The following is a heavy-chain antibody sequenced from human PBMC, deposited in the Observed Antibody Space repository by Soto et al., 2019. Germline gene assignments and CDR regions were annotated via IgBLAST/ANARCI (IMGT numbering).Heavy chain of an antibody. J-gene: IGHJ4*02. D-gene: IGHD2-2*01. CDR1: GFTFSSYA. CDR2: ISYDGSNK. V-gene: IGHV3-30-3*01. Sequence: QVQLVESGGGVVQPGRSLRLSCATSGFTFSSYAIHWVRQAPGNGLEWVAVISYDGSNKNYADSVKGRFTISRDNSKNTVDLQMNILRAEDTSVYYCARDGVGVVPAAIRFDYWVQGTLVTVSS. CDR3: ARDGVGVVPAAIRFDY.